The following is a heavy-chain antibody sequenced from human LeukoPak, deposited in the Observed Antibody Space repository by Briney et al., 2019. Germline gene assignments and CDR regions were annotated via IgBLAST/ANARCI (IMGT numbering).Heavy chain of an antibody. CDR1: GGTFSSYA. D-gene: IGHD2-2*02. CDR2: IIPILGIA. J-gene: IGHJ4*02. CDR3: ARDEGYCDSTRCYMKNYYFDY. V-gene: IGHV1-69*04. Sequence: GASVKVSCKASGGTFSSYAISWVRQAPGQGLEWMGRIIPILGIANYAQKFQGRVTITADKSTSTAYMELSSLRAEDTAVYYCARDEGYCDSTRCYMKNYYFDYWGQGTLVTVSS.